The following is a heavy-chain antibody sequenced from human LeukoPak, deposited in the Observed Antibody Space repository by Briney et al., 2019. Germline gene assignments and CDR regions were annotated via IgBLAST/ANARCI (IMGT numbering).Heavy chain of an antibody. CDR3: AKDRAAAGNGAFDI. CDR2: ICNGGSNK. CDR1: GFTFSSYG. Sequence: GGSLRLSCAASGFTFSSYGMHWVRQAPGTGLEWVAVICNGGSNKYYEDSVKGRFTISRDNPKHTLSLQMHSLRPEDTAVYYCAKDRAAAGNGAFDICGQGTMVTVSS. D-gene: IGHD6-13*01. J-gene: IGHJ3*02. V-gene: IGHV3-30*02.